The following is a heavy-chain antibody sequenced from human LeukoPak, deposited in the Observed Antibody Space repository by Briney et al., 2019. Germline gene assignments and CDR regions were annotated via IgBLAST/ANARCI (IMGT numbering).Heavy chain of an antibody. CDR3: AKDRGIAVTASSNWFDP. CDR2: IYPRDGST. J-gene: IGHJ5*02. CDR1: GYTFTSNY. D-gene: IGHD6-19*01. V-gene: IGHV1-46*01. Sequence: ASVKVSCKASGYTFTSNYIHWVRQAPGQGLEWMGMIYPRDGSTSYAQKFQGRVTVTRDTSTSTVHMELGGLRPEDTAVYYCAKDRGIAVTASSNWFDPWGQGTLATVSS.